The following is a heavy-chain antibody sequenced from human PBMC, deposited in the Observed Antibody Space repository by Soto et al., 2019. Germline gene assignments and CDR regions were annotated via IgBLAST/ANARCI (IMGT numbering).Heavy chain of an antibody. CDR2: IYYSGST. V-gene: IGHV4-59*08. CDR1: GGSISSYY. D-gene: IGHD5-18*01. J-gene: IGHJ4*02. CDR3: ARRYGSCFDY. Sequence: QVQLQESGPGLVKPSETLSLTCTVSGGSISSYYWSWIRQPPGKGLEWIGYIYYSGSTNYNPSRKRRVTITVDTPNTQFTLKLSSVTAADTAVYYCARRYGSCFDYWGQGTLVTVSS.